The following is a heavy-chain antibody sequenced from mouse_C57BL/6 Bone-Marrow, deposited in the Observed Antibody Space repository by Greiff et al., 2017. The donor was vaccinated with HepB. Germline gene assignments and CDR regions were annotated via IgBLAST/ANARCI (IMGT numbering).Heavy chain of an antibody. CDR2: IHPNSGST. V-gene: IGHV1-64*01. CDR3: ARAGCWTAWFAY. CDR1: GYTFTSYW. J-gene: IGHJ3*01. Sequence: VQLQQPGAELVKPGASVKLSCKASGYTFTSYWMHWAKQRPGQGLEWIGMIHPNSGSTNYNEKFKSKATLTVDKSSSTAYMQLSSLTSEDSAVYYCARAGCWTAWFAYWGQGTLVTVSA.